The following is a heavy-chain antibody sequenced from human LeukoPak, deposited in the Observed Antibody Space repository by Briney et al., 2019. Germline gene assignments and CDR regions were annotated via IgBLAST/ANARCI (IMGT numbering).Heavy chain of an antibody. D-gene: IGHD2-2*01. CDR2: INHSGST. Sequence: KASETLSLTCAVYGGSFSGYYWSWIRQPPGKGLEWVGEINHSGSTNYNPSLKSRVTISVDTSKNQFSLKLSSVTAADTAVYYCARGLNCSSTSCYFDYWGQGTLVTVSS. V-gene: IGHV4-34*01. CDR3: ARGLNCSSTSCYFDY. CDR1: GGSFSGYY. J-gene: IGHJ4*02.